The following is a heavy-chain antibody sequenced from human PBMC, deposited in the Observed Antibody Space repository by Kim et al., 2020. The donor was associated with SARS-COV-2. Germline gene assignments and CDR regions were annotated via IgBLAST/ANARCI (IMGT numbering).Heavy chain of an antibody. CDR3: ARDLRITMVRGARWFDP. V-gene: IGHV7-4-1*02. D-gene: IGHD3-10*01. Sequence: ASVKVSCKASGYTFTSYAMNWVRQAPGQGLEWMGWINTNTGNPTYAQGFTGRFVFSLDTSVSTAYLQISSLKAEDTAVYYCARDLRITMVRGARWFDPWGQGTLVTVSS. J-gene: IGHJ5*02. CDR2: INTNTGNP. CDR1: GYTFTSYA.